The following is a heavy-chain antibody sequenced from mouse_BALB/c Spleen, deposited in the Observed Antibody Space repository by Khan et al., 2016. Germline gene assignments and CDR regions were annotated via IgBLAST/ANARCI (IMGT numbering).Heavy chain of an antibody. CDR3: ARGGYYGSSSYWYFDV. CDR1: GYSITSGYY. D-gene: IGHD1-1*01. CDR2: ISYDGSN. V-gene: IGHV3-6*02. J-gene: IGHJ1*01. Sequence: EVQLQESGPGLVKPSQSLSLTCSVTGYSITSGYYWNWIRHFPGNKLEWMGYISYDGSNNYNPSLKNRISITRDTSKNQFFLKLNSVTTEDTATXYCARGGYYGSSSYWYFDVWGAGTTVTVSS.